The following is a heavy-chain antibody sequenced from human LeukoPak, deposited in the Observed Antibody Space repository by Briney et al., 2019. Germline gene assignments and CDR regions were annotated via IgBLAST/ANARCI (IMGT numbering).Heavy chain of an antibody. Sequence: SETLSLTCSVSGGSISSSSYYWGWIRQPPGKGLEWIGSIYYSGSTYYNPSLKSRVTISVDTSKNQFSLRLSSVTAADTAVYYCARHVSVAVTNFFDYWGQGTLVTVSS. CDR3: ARHVSVAVTNFFDY. CDR2: IYYSGST. D-gene: IGHD6-19*01. V-gene: IGHV4-39*01. J-gene: IGHJ4*02. CDR1: GGSISSSSYY.